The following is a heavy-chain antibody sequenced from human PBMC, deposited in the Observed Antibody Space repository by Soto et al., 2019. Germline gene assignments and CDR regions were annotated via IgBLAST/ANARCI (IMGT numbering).Heavy chain of an antibody. CDR2: IRSKAYGGTT. V-gene: IGHV3-49*04. Sequence: PGGSLRLSCTASGFTFGDYAMSWVRQAPGKGPEWVGFIRSKAYGGTTEYAASVKGRFTISRDDSKSIAYLQMNSLKTEDTAVYYCTSEVPAARYYYYYGMDVWGQGTTVTVSS. J-gene: IGHJ6*02. CDR3: TSEVPAARYYYYYGMDV. D-gene: IGHD2-2*01. CDR1: GFTFGDYA.